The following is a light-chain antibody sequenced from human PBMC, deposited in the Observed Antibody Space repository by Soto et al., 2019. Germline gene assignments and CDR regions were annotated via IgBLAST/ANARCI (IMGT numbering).Light chain of an antibody. J-gene: IGKJ4*01. CDR1: QDINRW. CDR3: QQLNSYPLT. V-gene: IGKV1-5*01. Sequence: DIQMTQSPSTLSASVGDRVTITCRASQDINRWLAWYQQKPGKAPKILIYNADTLESGVPSRLSGSGYGTEFILTISSLQPEDFATYYCQQLNSYPLTFGGGTKVDIK. CDR2: NAD.